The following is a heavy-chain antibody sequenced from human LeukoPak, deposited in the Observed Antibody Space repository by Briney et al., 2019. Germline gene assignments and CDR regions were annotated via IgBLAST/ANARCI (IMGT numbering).Heavy chain of an antibody. D-gene: IGHD1-1*01. Sequence: GGSLRLSCAASGFTFSSYSMNWVRQAPGKGLEWVSSISSSSSYIYYADSVKGRFTISRDNAKNSLYLQMNSLRAEDTAVYYCARDPKSWNDAMDYWGQGTLVTVSS. J-gene: IGHJ4*02. CDR1: GFTFSSYS. CDR2: ISSSSSYI. V-gene: IGHV3-21*01. CDR3: ARDPKSWNDAMDY.